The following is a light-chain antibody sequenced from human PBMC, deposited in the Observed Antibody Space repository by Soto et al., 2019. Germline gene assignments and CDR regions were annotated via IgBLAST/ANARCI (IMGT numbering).Light chain of an antibody. Sequence: EIVLTQSPGTLSLSPGERGTLSCMASQTVNRNYVAWYQRTPGQAPRLLIYGASNRATDIPHRFSGSGSGTVFPLTITRLEPEDFAEYYCQHYGRSPPTFGQGTKVEIK. V-gene: IGKV3-20*01. J-gene: IGKJ1*01. CDR2: GAS. CDR3: QHYGRSPPT. CDR1: QTVNRNY.